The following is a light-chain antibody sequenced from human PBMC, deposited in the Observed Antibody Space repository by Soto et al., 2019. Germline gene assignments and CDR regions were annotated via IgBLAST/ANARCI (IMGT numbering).Light chain of an antibody. CDR2: GAS. V-gene: IGKV3-20*01. J-gene: IGKJ1*01. CDR3: QQYGSSPGT. Sequence: EIVLTQSPVTLSLSSGERATLSCRASQSVSSSYLAWYQQKPGQAPRLLIYGASSRATGIPDRFSGSGSGTDFILTISRLESEDFAMYYCQQYGSSPGTFGHGTKVEIK. CDR1: QSVSSSY.